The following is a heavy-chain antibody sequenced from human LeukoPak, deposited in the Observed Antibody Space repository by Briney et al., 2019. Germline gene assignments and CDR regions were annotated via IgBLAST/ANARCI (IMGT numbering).Heavy chain of an antibody. CDR3: ARGDILPGYYPFDY. CDR1: GGSISSYY. J-gene: IGHJ4*02. D-gene: IGHD3-9*01. CDR2: IYYSGST. Sequence: SETLSLTCTVPGGSISSYYWSWIRQPPGKGLEWMWYIYYSGSTNYNPSLESRVTISVDTSKNRFSLKLSSVTAADTGVYYCARGDILPGYYPFDYWGQGTLVTVSS. V-gene: IGHV4-59*01.